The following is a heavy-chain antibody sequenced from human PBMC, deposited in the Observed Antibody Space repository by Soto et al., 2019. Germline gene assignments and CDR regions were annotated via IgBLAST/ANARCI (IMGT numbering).Heavy chain of an antibody. CDR2: GSI. CDR3: ARAYYDTAGYGLDP. Sequence: GSINYNPSLESRVIISVDTSKNQFSLRLGSVTAADTAVYYCARAYYDTAGYGLDPWGQGALVTVSS. V-gene: IGHV4-59*01. J-gene: IGHJ5*02. D-gene: IGHD3-22*01.